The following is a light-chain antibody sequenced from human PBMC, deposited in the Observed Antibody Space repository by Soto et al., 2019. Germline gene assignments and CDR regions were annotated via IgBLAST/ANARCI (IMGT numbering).Light chain of an antibody. J-gene: IGLJ2*01. CDR2: EVT. CDR1: SRDVGGYNY. Sequence: QSALTQPPSASGSPGQSVTISCTGTSRDVGGYNYVSWYQQLPGKAPKLMIYEVTTRPSGVPDRLSGSKSGKTASLTVSGLQAEEEADYYCISYAGSNNSPVVFGGGTKVTVL. CDR3: ISYAGSNNSPVV. V-gene: IGLV2-8*01.